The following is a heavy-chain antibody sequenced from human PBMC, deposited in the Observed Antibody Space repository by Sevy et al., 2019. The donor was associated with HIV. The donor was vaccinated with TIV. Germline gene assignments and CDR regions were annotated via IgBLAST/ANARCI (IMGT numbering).Heavy chain of an antibody. CDR3: AAWMIAAADNDYAHGLDV. J-gene: IGHJ6*02. CDR2: VYPSGSA. Sequence: SETLSLTCTVSGGSFASGTFYWSWVRRPAGKGLEWIGRVYPSGSANYSPSLTSRVAMSVDTSRNQLALRLSSVTAADTAVYFCAAWMIAAADNDYAHGLDVWGQGTTVTVSS. CDR1: GGSFASGTFY. V-gene: IGHV4-61*02. D-gene: IGHD6-13*01.